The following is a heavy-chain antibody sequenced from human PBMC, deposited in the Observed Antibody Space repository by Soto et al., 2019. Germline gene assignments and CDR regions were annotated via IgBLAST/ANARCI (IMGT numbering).Heavy chain of an antibody. CDR1: CYSVSDVYY. Sequence: PSGTPTLTCAVSCYSVSDVYYLGFIREPTGKGLEWIWSINRSEKTYYNPSLKSRLTISVDTSKNQISLKLSSGTAADTAIYYCARSGDDYGSYVDYWGQGTLVTVSS. CDR3: ARSGDDYGSYVDY. D-gene: IGHD4-17*01. V-gene: IGHV4-38-2*01. CDR2: INRSEKT. J-gene: IGHJ4*02.